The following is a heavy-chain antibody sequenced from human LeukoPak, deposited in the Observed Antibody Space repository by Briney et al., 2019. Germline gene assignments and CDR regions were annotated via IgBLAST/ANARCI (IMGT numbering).Heavy chain of an antibody. CDR2: IKQDGSEK. J-gene: IGHJ6*03. D-gene: IGHD6-25*01. CDR3: AKDLAGSPSYYYYYYMDV. V-gene: IGHV3-7*01. CDR1: GGSISSYY. Sequence: ETLSLTCTVSGGSISSYYWSWVRQAPGKGLEWVANIKQDGSEKYYVDSVKGRFTISRDNSKNTLYLQMNSLRAEDTAVYYCAKDLAGSPSYYYYYYMDVWGKGTTVTISS.